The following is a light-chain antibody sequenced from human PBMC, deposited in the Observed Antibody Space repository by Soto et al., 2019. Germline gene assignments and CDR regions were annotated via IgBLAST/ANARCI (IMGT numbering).Light chain of an antibody. CDR3: QQYNNWPFT. Sequence: EMVMTQSPATLSVSPGERATLSCRASQGVSSNLAWYQQKPGQAPRLLIYGSSTRATGIPARFSGSGSGTEFTLTISSLQSEDFAFYYCQQYNNWPFTFGPGTKVDIK. CDR1: QGVSSN. CDR2: GSS. J-gene: IGKJ3*01. V-gene: IGKV3-15*01.